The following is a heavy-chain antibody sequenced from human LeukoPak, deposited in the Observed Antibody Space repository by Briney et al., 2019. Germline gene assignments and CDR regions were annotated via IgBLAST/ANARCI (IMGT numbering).Heavy chain of an antibody. CDR3: ARVPVGSYSFDY. CDR2: INTDGSTT. CDR1: GFTFSNYW. D-gene: IGHD1-26*01. J-gene: IGHJ4*02. Sequence: GGSLRLSCAASGFTFSNYWMHWVRQAPGKGLVWVSRINTDGSTTSYVDSVKGRFTISRDNTKNTLYLHMNSLRAEDTAVYYCARVPVGSYSFDYWGQGTLVIVSS. V-gene: IGHV3-74*01.